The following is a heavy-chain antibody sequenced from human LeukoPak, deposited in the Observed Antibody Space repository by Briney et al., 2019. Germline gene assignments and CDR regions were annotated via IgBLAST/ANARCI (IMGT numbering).Heavy chain of an antibody. V-gene: IGHV3-48*03. CDR3: ARDSVYFYYYMDV. J-gene: IGHJ6*03. CDR2: ISSSGSTI. D-gene: IGHD3-10*01. Sequence: PGGSLRLSCAASGFTFSNYEMNWVRQAPGKGLEWLSYISSSGSTIFYADSVKGRFTISRDDAKNSLYLQMNSLRAEDTAVYYCARDSVYFYYYMDVWGKGTTVTVSS. CDR1: GFTFSNYE.